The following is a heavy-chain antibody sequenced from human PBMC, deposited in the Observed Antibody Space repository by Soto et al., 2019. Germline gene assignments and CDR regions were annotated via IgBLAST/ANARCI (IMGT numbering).Heavy chain of an antibody. CDR3: ARDPHCSGGSCEPDAFDI. CDR1: GGSISSYY. Sequence: SETLSLTCTVSGGSISSYYWSWIRQPPGKGLEWIGYIYYSGSTNYNPSLKSRVTISVDTSKNQFSLKLSSVTAADTAVYYCARDPHCSGGSCEPDAFDIWGQGTMVTVSS. CDR2: IYYSGST. J-gene: IGHJ3*02. V-gene: IGHV4-59*01. D-gene: IGHD2-15*01.